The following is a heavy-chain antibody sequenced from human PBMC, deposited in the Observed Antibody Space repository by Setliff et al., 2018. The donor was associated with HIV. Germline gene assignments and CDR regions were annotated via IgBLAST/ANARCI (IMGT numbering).Heavy chain of an antibody. CDR2: INPNSGNT. J-gene: IGHJ4*02. D-gene: IGHD4-17*01. CDR3: ARFGPLRYFDH. Sequence: ASVKVSCKASGYTFTSNYDVNWVRLAAGQGLEWLGWINPNSGNTGYAQKFQARVTLTRDTGRNTAYMEVTGLRSEDTAVYYCARFGPLRYFDHWGQGTLVTVSS. V-gene: IGHV1-8*01. CDR1: GYTFTSNYD.